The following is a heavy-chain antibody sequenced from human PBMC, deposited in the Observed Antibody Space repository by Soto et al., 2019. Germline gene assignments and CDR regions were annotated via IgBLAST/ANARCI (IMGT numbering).Heavy chain of an antibody. J-gene: IGHJ6*02. V-gene: IGHV3-23*01. CDR1: GFTFSSYA. CDR2: ISGSGGTT. D-gene: IGHD1-1*01. Sequence: PGGSLRLSCAASGFTFSSYAMSWVRQAPGKGLEWVSAISGSGGTTYYADSVKGRFTISRDNSKNTLYLQMNSLRAEDTAVYYCAKSINWNVYYYRMEVWVQGTTVTVSS. CDR3: AKSINWNVYYYRMEV.